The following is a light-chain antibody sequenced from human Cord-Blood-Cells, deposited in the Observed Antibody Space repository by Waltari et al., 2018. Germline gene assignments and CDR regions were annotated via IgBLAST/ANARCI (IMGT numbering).Light chain of an antibody. Sequence: QSALTQPASVSAASPQQITISCTATSSDVGSYNLVSWYQQHPGKAPKLMIYEGSKRPSGVSNRFSGSKSGNTASLTISGLQAEDEADYYCCSYAGSSTLVFGGGTKLTVL. V-gene: IGLV2-23*01. CDR2: EGS. CDR1: SSDVGSYNL. CDR3: CSYAGSSTLV. J-gene: IGLJ3*02.